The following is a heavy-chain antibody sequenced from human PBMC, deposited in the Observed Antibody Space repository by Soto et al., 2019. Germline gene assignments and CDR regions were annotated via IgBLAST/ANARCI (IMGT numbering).Heavy chain of an antibody. Sequence: QVQLVESGGGVVQPGRSLRLSCAASGFTFSSYGMHWVRQAPGKGLEWVAVISYDGSNKYYADSVKGRFTISRDNSKNTLYLQMNSLRAEDTAVYYCATSDGYNYFDYWGQGTLVTVSS. D-gene: IGHD5-12*01. CDR3: ATSDGYNYFDY. J-gene: IGHJ4*02. CDR1: GFTFSSYG. CDR2: ISYDGSNK. V-gene: IGHV3-30*03.